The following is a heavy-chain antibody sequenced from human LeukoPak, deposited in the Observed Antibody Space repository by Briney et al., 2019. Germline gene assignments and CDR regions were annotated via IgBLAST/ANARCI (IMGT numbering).Heavy chain of an antibody. D-gene: IGHD3-9*01. J-gene: IGHJ4*02. CDR3: ARGHYDVLAASYKWTPDY. CDR1: GFTFNTFN. CDR2: NTSGGDYI. Sequence: GGSLRLSCAASGFTFNTFNMNWVRQAPGKGLEWVSSNTSGGDYIYYADSVKGRFTTSRDNAKNSLSLQLNSLRVEDTAVYYCARGHYDVLAASYKWTPDYWGQGTLVTVSS. V-gene: IGHV3-21*01.